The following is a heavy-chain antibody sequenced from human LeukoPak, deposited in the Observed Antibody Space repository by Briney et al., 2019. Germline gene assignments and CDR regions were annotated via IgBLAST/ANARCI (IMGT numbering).Heavy chain of an antibody. CDR3: ARLTEFPQYFDY. J-gene: IGHJ4*02. CDR2: ISTYNGDT. V-gene: IGHV1-18*01. D-gene: IGHD2-21*02. CDR1: GGTFSDYS. Sequence: ASVKVSCKAPGGTFSDYSITWVRQAPGQGLEWMGWISTYNGDTNYSQKLQGRVTMTTDTSTSTAYMELRSLRSDDTAVCYCARLTEFPQYFDYWGQGTLVTVSS.